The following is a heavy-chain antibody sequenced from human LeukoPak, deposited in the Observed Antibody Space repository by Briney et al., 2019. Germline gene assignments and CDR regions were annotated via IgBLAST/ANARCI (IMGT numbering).Heavy chain of an antibody. J-gene: IGHJ4*02. Sequence: PGGSLRLSCAASGFTFSSYAMSWVRQAPGKGLEWVSAISGSGGSTYYADSVKGRFTISRDNSKNTLYLQMNSLRAEDTAVYYCAKHYYGSGSYYNALFDYWGQGTLVTVSS. D-gene: IGHD3-10*01. CDR2: ISGSGGST. CDR1: GFTFSSYA. CDR3: AKHYYGSGSYYNALFDY. V-gene: IGHV3-23*01.